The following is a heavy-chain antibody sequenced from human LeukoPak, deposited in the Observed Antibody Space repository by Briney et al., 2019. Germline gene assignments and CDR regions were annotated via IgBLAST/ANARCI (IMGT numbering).Heavy chain of an antibody. J-gene: IGHJ4*02. CDR2: IYSGGST. D-gene: IGHD3-10*01. V-gene: IGHV3-53*01. CDR3: AKGYYGSGSYPTLDN. CDR1: GFTVSSNY. Sequence: GGSLRLSCAASGFTVSSNYMSWVSQAPGKGLEWVSVIYSGGSTYYADSVKGRFTISRDNSKNTLYLQMNSLRAEDTAVYYCAKGYYGSGSYPTLDNWGQGTLVSVSS.